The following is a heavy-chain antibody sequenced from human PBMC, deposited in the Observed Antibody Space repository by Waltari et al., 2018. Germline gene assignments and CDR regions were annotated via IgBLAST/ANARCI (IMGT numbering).Heavy chain of an antibody. V-gene: IGHV3-7*01. D-gene: IGHD6-19*01. J-gene: IGHJ5*02. Sequence: EVQLVESGGGLLPPGGSLRLSCAASGFTFSGRWMSWVRQAPGKGPEWVANINQDGSEKFYVDSVNGRFTISRDNAKSSLFLQMSGLRADDTAVYYCARGAGWLADHWGQGTVVTVSS. CDR3: ARGAGWLADH. CDR1: GFTFSGRW. CDR2: INQDGSEK.